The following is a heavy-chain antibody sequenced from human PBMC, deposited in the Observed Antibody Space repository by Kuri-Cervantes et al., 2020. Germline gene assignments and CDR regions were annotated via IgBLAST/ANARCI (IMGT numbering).Heavy chain of an antibody. D-gene: IGHD3-16*01. CDR3: ARADGGGWKTYYFDY. J-gene: IGHJ4*02. CDR2: ISAYNGNT. V-gene: IGHV1-18*01. CDR1: GYTFTSYG. Sequence: ASVKVSCKASGYTFTSYGISWMRQAPGQGLEWMGWISAYNGNTNYAQNVQGRVIMTTDTSTSTAYMELRSLRSDDTAVYYCARADGGGWKTYYFDYWGQGTLVTVSS.